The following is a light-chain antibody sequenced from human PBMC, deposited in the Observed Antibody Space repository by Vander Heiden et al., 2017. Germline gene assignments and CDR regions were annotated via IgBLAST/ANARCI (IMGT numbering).Light chain of an antibody. V-gene: IGLV4-69*01. CDR1: SPNSPYA. J-gene: IGLJ2*01. Sequence: QLVLTQSPSASASRGASVTLPCTLSSPNSPYALPCHHQQPEKGPRYLMHLNSDGSHITGDVIPDRFSVSGSGADRYPTISSRQAEDEDDYYCQTGGTGIQVFGGGTKLTVL. CDR3: QTGGTGIQV. CDR2: LNSDGSH.